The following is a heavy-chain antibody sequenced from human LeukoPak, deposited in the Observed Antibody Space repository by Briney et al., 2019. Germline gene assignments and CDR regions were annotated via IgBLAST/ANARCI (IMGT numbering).Heavy chain of an antibody. CDR2: IYPGDSDT. D-gene: IGHD5-24*01. Sequence: GESLKISCKGSGYSFTSYWIGWVRQMPGKGLEWMGIIYPGDSDTRYSPSFRGQVTISADKSISTAYLQWSSLKASDTAMYYCARHPQPRPRDGYKFPFDYWGQGTLVTVSP. J-gene: IGHJ4*02. V-gene: IGHV5-51*01. CDR3: ARHPQPRPRDGYKFPFDY. CDR1: GYSFTSYW.